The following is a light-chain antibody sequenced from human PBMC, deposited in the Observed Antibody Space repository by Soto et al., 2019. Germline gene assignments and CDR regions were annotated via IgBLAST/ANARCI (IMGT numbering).Light chain of an antibody. CDR1: QSVTSSY. CDR3: QQYGSSPMYT. V-gene: IGKV3-20*01. J-gene: IGKJ2*01. CDR2: GAS. Sequence: EIVLTQSPGTLSSSPGERATLSCRASQSVTSSYLAWYQQKPGQAPRLLIYGASGRATGIPDRFSGSGSGTDFTLTISRLEPEDFAVYYCQQYGSSPMYTFGQGTELEIK.